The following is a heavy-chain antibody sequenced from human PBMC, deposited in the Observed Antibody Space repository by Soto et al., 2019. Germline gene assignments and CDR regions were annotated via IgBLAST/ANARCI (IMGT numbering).Heavy chain of an antibody. CDR3: AKNIYGEVTAMDYFDY. CDR1: GFTFNNFG. CDR2: ISYDGSNT. J-gene: IGHJ4*02. Sequence: QVHLVESGGGVVQPGRSLRLSCAASGFTFNNFGMYWVRQAPGKGLERVAVISYDGSNTFYVDSVKGRFTISRDNSKNTVYRHMNSLRADDTAVYYCAKNIYGEVTAMDYFDYWGQGTRVTVAS. D-gene: IGHD2-21*02. V-gene: IGHV3-30*18.